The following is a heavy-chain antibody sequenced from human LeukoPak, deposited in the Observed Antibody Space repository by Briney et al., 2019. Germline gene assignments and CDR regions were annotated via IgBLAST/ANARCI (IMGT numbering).Heavy chain of an antibody. CDR3: ARDHRGSGSRYYYYYMDV. CDR2: ISSSSNTI. CDR1: GFTFSSYS. D-gene: IGHD3-10*01. J-gene: IGHJ6*03. V-gene: IGHV3-48*01. Sequence: GGSLRLSCAASGFTFSSYSMNWVRQAPGKGLEWVSYISSSSNTIYYADSVKGRFTISRDNAKNSLYLQMNSLRAEDTAVYYCARDHRGSGSRYYYYYMDVWGKGTTVTISS.